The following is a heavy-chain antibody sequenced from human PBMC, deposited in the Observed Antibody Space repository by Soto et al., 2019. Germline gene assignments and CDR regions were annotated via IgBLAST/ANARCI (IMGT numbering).Heavy chain of an antibody. CDR3: ARVLTYDDGFGSYYFDY. V-gene: IGHV3-21*01. Sequence: EVQLVESGGGLVKPGGSLRLSCAASGFTFSSYSMNWVRQAPGKGLEWVSSISSSSSYIYYADSVKGRFTISRDNAKYSLYLQMNSLRAEDTAVYYCARVLTYDDGFGSYYFDYWGQGTLVTVSS. CDR2: ISSSSSYI. CDR1: GFTFSSYS. D-gene: IGHD3-10*01. J-gene: IGHJ4*02.